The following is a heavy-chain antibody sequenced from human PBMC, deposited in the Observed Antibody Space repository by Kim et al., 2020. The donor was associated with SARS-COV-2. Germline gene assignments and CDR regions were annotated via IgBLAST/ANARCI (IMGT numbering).Heavy chain of an antibody. D-gene: IGHD6-13*01. J-gene: IGHJ5*02. CDR1: GFTFGDYA. V-gene: IGHV3-49*03. CDR2: IRSKAYGGTT. CDR3: TRDHSSSWYINWFDP. Sequence: GGSLRLSCTASGFTFGDYAMSWFRQAPGKGLEWVGFIRSKAYGGTTEYAASVKGRFTISRDDSKSIAYLQMNSLKTEDTAVYYCTRDHSSSWYINWFDPWGQGTLVTVSS.